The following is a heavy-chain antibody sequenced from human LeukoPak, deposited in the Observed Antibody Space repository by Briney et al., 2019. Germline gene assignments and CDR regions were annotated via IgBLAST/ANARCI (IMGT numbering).Heavy chain of an antibody. V-gene: IGHV4-39*01. CDR3: ARGLSAAVDY. D-gene: IGHD6-13*01. CDR1: GGSIISTTYY. J-gene: IGHJ4*02. CDR2: IYYSGST. Sequence: KPSETLSLTCTVSGGSIISTTYYWGLIRQPPGKGLEWIGSIYYSGSTYYSPSLKSRLTISVDTSKNQFSLKLSSVTAADTAVYYCARGLSAAVDYWGQGTLVTVSS.